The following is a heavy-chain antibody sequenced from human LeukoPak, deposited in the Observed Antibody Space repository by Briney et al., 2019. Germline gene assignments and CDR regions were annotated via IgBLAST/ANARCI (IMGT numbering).Heavy chain of an antibody. Sequence: GGSLRLSCAASGFTFSKYWMLWVRHAPGKGLESVSRINNDGTVTTYAVSVKGRFTVSRDNADNTMFLQMNSVRDEDTAVYYCATKQWLAPPPDSWGQGTPVTVSS. CDR3: ATKQWLAPPPDS. CDR1: GFTFSKYW. D-gene: IGHD6-19*01. V-gene: IGHV3-74*01. J-gene: IGHJ4*02. CDR2: INNDGTVT.